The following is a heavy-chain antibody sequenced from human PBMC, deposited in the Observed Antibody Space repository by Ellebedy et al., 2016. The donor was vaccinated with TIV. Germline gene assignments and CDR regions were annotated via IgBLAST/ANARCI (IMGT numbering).Heavy chain of an antibody. Sequence: ASVKVSCXASGYTFTSYGISWVRQAPGQGLEWMGWISAYNGNTNYAQKLQGRVTMTRDTSISTAYMELSRLRSDDTAVYYCARVNRVGYYMDVWGKGTTVTVSS. J-gene: IGHJ6*03. D-gene: IGHD2/OR15-2a*01. CDR1: GYTFTSYG. CDR3: ARVNRVGYYMDV. CDR2: ISAYNGNT. V-gene: IGHV1-18*01.